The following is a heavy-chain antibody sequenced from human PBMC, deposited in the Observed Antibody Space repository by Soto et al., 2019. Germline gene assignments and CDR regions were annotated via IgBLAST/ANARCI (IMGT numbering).Heavy chain of an antibody. D-gene: IGHD3-16*01. V-gene: IGHV3-9*01. CDR1: GFTFDDYA. Sequence: GGSLRLSCAASGFTFDDYAMHWVRQAPGKGLEWVSGISWNSGSIGYADSVKGRFTISRDNAKNSLYLQMNSLRAEDTALYYCAKDNMITFAGAPSGFDPWGQGTLVTAPQ. CDR3: AKDNMITFAGAPSGFDP. J-gene: IGHJ5*02. CDR2: ISWNSGSI.